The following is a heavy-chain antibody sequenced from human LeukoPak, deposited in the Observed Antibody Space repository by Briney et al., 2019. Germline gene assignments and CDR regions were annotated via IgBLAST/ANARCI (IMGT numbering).Heavy chain of an antibody. J-gene: IGHJ4*02. V-gene: IGHV3-21*01. Sequence: GGSLRLSCAASGFTFSSYSMNWVRQAPGKGLEWVSSISSSSSYIYYADSVKGRFAISRDNAKNSLYLQMNSLRAEDTAVYYCARVMKVTATAFDYWGQGTLVTVSS. CDR1: GFTFSSYS. CDR3: ARVMKVTATAFDY. D-gene: IGHD2-21*02. CDR2: ISSSSSYI.